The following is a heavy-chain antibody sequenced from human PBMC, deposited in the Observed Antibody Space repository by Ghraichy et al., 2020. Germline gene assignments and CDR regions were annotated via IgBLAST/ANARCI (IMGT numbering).Heavy chain of an antibody. CDR2: IYYSGST. J-gene: IGHJ3*02. CDR1: GGSISSYY. D-gene: IGHD3-22*01. V-gene: IGHV4-59*01. CDR3: ARILLRSAFDI. Sequence: SETLSLTCTVSGGSISSYYWSWIRQPPGKGLEWIGYIYYSGSTNYNPSLKSRVTISVDTSKNQFSLKLSSVTAADTAVYYCARILLRSAFDIWGQGTMVTVSS.